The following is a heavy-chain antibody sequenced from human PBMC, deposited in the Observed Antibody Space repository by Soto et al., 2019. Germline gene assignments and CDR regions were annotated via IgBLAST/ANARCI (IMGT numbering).Heavy chain of an antibody. CDR1: GFTFSSYA. Sequence: EVQMLESGGGLVQPGGSLRLSCAASGFTFSSYAMSWVRQAPGKGLEWVSAISGSDGSKFYADSVKGRFTISSDNSKNSLYLQMHSLRAEDTAVYYCAKGPGMYSDFDCWGQGTLVTVSS. CDR3: AKGPGMYSDFDC. CDR2: ISGSDGSK. J-gene: IGHJ4*02. V-gene: IGHV3-23*01. D-gene: IGHD2-8*01.